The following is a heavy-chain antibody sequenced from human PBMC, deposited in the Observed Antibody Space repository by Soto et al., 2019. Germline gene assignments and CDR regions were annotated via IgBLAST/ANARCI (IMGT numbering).Heavy chain of an antibody. CDR3: ARHGGRLIAPDY. D-gene: IGHD3-3*01. Sequence: PGESLKISCEASGYSFTSYWIGWVRQMPGKGLAWMGIIYPGDSDTSYSPSFQGQVAMSVDKSISTAYLQWNSLKASDTAMYYCARHGGRLIAPDYWGQGTLVTVSS. V-gene: IGHV5-51*01. CDR1: GYSFTSYW. J-gene: IGHJ4*02. CDR2: IYPGDSDT.